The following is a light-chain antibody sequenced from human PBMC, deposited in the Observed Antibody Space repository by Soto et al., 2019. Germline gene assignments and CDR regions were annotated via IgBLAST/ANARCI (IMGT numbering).Light chain of an antibody. CDR3: QQYGSSSFT. Sequence: QSPGTLSLSSGERATLSCRASQSVSSSYLAWYQQKPGQAPRLLVYATSSRATGIPDRFSGSGSGTDFTLTICRLEPEDFAVYYCQQYGSSSFTFGQGTRLEIK. CDR2: ATS. CDR1: QSVSSSY. V-gene: IGKV3-20*01. J-gene: IGKJ5*01.